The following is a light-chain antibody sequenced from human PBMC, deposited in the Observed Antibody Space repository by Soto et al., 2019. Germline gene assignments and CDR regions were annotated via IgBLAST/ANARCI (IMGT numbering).Light chain of an antibody. Sequence: QSALTQPRSVSGSPVQSLTLSCDGSTSDLGAYNLVSWYQQHPGEAPKLMIYDVIKRPSGVPYRFSGSKSGNTASLTISGLQADYEADYYCCPYAGNFIWVFGGGTKVTVL. J-gene: IGLJ3*02. CDR1: TSDLGAYNL. V-gene: IGLV2-11*01. CDR3: CPYAGNFIWV. CDR2: DVI.